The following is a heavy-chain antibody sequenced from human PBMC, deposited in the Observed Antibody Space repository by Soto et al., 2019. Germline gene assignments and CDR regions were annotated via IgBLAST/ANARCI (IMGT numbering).Heavy chain of an antibody. D-gene: IGHD5-12*01. CDR1: GGSVRSGSHY. CDR2: IYYSGKT. J-gene: IGHJ5*02. CDR3: ARTPFDRLRRFDP. V-gene: IGHV4-61*01. Sequence: QVQLQESGPGLVKPSETLSLTCTVSGGSVRSGSHYWSWIRQPPGKGLEWIGYIYYSGKTNYNPSLKSRVTISVDTSKNQFSLXLSSVXAADTAVYYCARTPFDRLRRFDPWGQGTLVTVS.